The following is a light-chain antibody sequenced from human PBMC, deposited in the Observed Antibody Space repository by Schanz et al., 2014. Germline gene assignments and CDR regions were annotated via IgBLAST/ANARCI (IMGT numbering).Light chain of an antibody. CDR2: DVS. J-gene: IGLJ1*01. Sequence: QSALTQPRSVSGSPGQSVTISCTGTSSDVGNYKYVSWYQQHPGNAPKVMIYDVSKRPSGVPDRFSGSKSGNTASLTISGLQAEDEADYYCCSYAGSYTYVFGTGTKVTVL. CDR1: SSDVGNYKY. V-gene: IGLV2-11*01. CDR3: CSYAGSYTYV.